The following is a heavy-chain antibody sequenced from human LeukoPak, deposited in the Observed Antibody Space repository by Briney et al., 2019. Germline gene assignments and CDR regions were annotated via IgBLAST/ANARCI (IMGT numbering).Heavy chain of an antibody. V-gene: IGHV4-61*01. D-gene: IGHD4-23*01. CDR3: ARVGGTNYYYYGMDV. Sequence: PSETLSLTCTVSGGSINSGRCYWSWIRQPPGKGLEWIGYIYYSGSTNYNPSLKSRVTISVDTSKNQFSLKLSSVTAADTAVYYCARVGGTNYYYYGMDVWGQGTTVTVSS. CDR1: GGSINSGRCY. CDR2: IYYSGST. J-gene: IGHJ6*02.